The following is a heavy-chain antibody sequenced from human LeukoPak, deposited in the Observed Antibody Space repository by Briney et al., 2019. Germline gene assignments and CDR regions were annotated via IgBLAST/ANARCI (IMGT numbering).Heavy chain of an antibody. D-gene: IGHD4-17*01. CDR3: ARGYYGDYGTS. V-gene: IGHV3-66*01. CDR2: IYSGGST. Sequence: AGGSLRLSCAASGFTFSSYSMNWVRQAPGKGLEWVSVIYSGGSTYYADSVKGRFTISRDNSKNTLYLQMNSLRAEDTAVYYCARGYYGDYGTSWGQGTLVTVSS. CDR1: GFTFSSYS. J-gene: IGHJ4*02.